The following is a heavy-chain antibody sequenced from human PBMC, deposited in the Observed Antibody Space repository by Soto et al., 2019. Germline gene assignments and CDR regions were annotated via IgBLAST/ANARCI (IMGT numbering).Heavy chain of an antibody. V-gene: IGHV3-15*07. D-gene: IGHD3-22*01. CDR3: TTLGHYYDSSTLDV. Sequence: PGGSLRLSCAASGFTFSNAWMNWVRQAAGKGLEWVGRIKSKTDGGTTDYAAPVKGRFTISRDDSRNTLYLQMNNLKTEDTAVYYCTTLGHYYDSSTLDVWGQGTTVTVSS. CDR2: IKSKTDGGTT. CDR1: GFTFSNAW. J-gene: IGHJ6*02.